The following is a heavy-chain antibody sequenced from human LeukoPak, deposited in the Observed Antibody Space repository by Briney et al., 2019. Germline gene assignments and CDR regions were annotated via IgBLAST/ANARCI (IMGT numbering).Heavy chain of an antibody. CDR1: GFRFTNYW. CDR2: IKQDGSEK. V-gene: IGHV3-7*01. J-gene: IGHJ4*02. Sequence: PGGSLRLSCAASGFRFTNYWMSWVRQAPGKGLERVANIKQDGSEKDYVDSMKGRSTISRDNAENSVYLQVNSLRAEDTAVYYCARIGYSSSSFDYWGQGTLVTVSS. D-gene: IGHD6-13*01. CDR3: ARIGYSSSSFDY.